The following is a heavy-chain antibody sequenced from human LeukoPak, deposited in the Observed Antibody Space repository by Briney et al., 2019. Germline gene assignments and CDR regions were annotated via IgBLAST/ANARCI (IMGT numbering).Heavy chain of an antibody. J-gene: IGHJ3*02. Sequence: SETLSLTCTVSGGSISSGDYYWSWIRQPPGKGLEWIGYIYYSGGTYYNPSLKSRVTISVDTSKNQFSLKLSSVTAADTAVYYCARGPSITKIVVVMNAFDIWGQGTMVTVSS. CDR1: GGSISSGDYY. CDR3: ARGPSITKIVVVMNAFDI. V-gene: IGHV4-30-4*01. D-gene: IGHD3-22*01. CDR2: IYYSGGT.